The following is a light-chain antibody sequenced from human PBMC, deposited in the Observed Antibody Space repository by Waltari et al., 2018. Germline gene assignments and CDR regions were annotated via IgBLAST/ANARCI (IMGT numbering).Light chain of an antibody. CDR3: QQSYSPPFT. V-gene: IGKV1-39*01. Sequence: DIQMTQSPSSLSTSVGDRVTITCRASRGIDSYLNWYQQRPGRAPKLLIYDASTLQREVPTRFSGSGIGTDFTLTINSLQPEDFATYFCQQSYSPPFTFGQGTRLEI. CDR2: DAS. CDR1: RGIDSY. J-gene: IGKJ5*01.